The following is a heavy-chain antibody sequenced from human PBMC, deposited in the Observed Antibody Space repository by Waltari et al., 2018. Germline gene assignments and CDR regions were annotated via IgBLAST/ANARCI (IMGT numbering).Heavy chain of an antibody. CDR2: ISWNSGSI. Sequence: EVQLVESGGGLVQPGRSLRLSCAASGFTFDDYAMHWVRQAPGKGLEWVSGISWNSGSIGYADSVKGRFTISRDNAKNSLYLQMNSLRAEDTALYYCAKGRYFDWLIDYWGQGTLVTVSS. J-gene: IGHJ4*02. CDR1: GFTFDDYA. V-gene: IGHV3-9*01. CDR3: AKGRYFDWLIDY. D-gene: IGHD3-9*01.